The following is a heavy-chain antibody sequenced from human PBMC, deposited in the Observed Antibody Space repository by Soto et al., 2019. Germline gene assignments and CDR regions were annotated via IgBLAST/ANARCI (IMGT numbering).Heavy chain of an antibody. V-gene: IGHV1-46*01. CDR2: INPSGGST. CDR3: ARESPHNWNHGPSYGMDV. D-gene: IGHD1-20*01. CDR1: GYTFTSYY. J-gene: IGHJ6*02. Sequence: GASVKVSCKASGYTFTSYYMRWVRQAPGQGLEWMGIINPSGGSTSYAQKFQGRVTMTRDTSTSTVYMELSSLRSEDTAVYYCARESPHNWNHGPSYGMDVWGQGTTVTGSS.